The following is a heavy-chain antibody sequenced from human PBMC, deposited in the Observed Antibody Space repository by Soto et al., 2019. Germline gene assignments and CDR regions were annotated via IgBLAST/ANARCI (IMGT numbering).Heavy chain of an antibody. CDR2: IYDGGNN. Sequence: PSETLSLTCTVSGGSTSSSTYYWGWMRQPPGKGLEWIACIYDGGNNYYNPSLKSRVTISVDTSKNQFSLKLSSVTAADTAVYYCARLFDFWSGYYIEYWGQGTLVTVSS. D-gene: IGHD3-3*01. CDR3: ARLFDFWSGYYIEY. V-gene: IGHV4-39*07. J-gene: IGHJ4*02. CDR1: GGSTSSSTYY.